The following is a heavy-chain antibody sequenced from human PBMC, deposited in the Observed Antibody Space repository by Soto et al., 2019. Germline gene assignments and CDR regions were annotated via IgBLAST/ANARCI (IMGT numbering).Heavy chain of an antibody. CDR2: IYPGDSDT. CDR1: GYSFTIYC. V-gene: IGHV5-51*01. J-gene: IGHJ6*02. CDR3: ARQGSTTTDYYGMDV. D-gene: IGHD4-17*01. Sequence: PGESLKISCKGSGYSFTIYCIGWVLQMPGKGLEWMGIIYPGDSDTRYSPSFQGQVTISADKSISTAYLQWSSLKASDTAMYYCARQGSTTTDYYGMDVWGQGTTVTVSS.